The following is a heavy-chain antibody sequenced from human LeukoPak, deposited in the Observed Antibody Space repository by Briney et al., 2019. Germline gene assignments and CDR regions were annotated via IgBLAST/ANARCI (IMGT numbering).Heavy chain of an antibody. V-gene: IGHV1-18*01. J-gene: IGHJ5*02. CDR2: ISGYNGNT. CDR1: GYPFTSYG. D-gene: IGHD2-2*01. Sequence: ASVKVSCKTSGYPFTSYGVTWVRQAPGQGLEWMGWISGYNGNTNYAQKFQGRVTMTTDRSATTAYMELSSLRSEDTAVYYCAGGNIVVVPAAMGWFDPWGQGTLVTVSS. CDR3: AGGNIVVVPAAMGWFDP.